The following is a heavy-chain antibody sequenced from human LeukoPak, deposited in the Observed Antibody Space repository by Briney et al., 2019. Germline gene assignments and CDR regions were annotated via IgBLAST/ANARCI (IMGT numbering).Heavy chain of an antibody. D-gene: IGHD2/OR15-2a*01. Sequence: GGSLRLSCAASGSTFRSHGMQWVRQAPGKGLEWVAVIWYDGSNKYYADSVKGRFTISRDNSKNTLDLQMSSLRADDTAVYYCARSNTMTSNYYYGMDVWGQGTTVTVSS. CDR2: IWYDGSNK. J-gene: IGHJ6*02. CDR3: ARSNTMTSNYYYGMDV. CDR1: GSTFRSHG. V-gene: IGHV3-33*01.